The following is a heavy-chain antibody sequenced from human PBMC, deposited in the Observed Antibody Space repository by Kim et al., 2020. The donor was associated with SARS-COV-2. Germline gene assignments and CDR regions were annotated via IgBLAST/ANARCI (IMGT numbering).Heavy chain of an antibody. CDR1: GGSISSSSYY. D-gene: IGHD3-3*01. CDR3: ASGGNTYDFWSGYIGNDYYYYGMDV. V-gene: IGHV4-39*01. Sequence: SETLSLTCTVSGGSISSSSYYWGWIRQPPGTGLEWIGSIYYSGSTYYNPSLKSRVTISVDTSKNQFSLKLSSVTAADTAVYYCASGGNTYDFWSGYIGNDYYYYGMDVWGQGTTVTVSS. CDR2: IYYSGST. J-gene: IGHJ6*02.